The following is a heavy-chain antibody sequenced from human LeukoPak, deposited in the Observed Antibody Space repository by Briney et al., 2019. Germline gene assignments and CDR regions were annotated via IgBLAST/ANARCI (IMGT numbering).Heavy chain of an antibody. J-gene: IGHJ4*02. CDR1: GYTFTGYY. Sequence: GASVKVSCKASGYTFTGYYMHWVRQAPGQGLEWMGWINPNSGGTNYAQKFQGWVTMTRDTSISTAYMELSRLRSDDTAVYYCARDLGRDGYNWEYYFDYWGQGTLVTVSS. D-gene: IGHD5-24*01. CDR2: INPNSGGT. CDR3: ARDLGRDGYNWEYYFDY. V-gene: IGHV1-2*04.